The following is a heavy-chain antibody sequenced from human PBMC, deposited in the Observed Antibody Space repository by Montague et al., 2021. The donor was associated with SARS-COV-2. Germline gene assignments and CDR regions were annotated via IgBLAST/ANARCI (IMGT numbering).Heavy chain of an antibody. CDR3: ARDGYNAHQNYWYFDL. D-gene: IGHD5-24*01. CDR2: IYYSGST. CDR1: GGSISTYY. J-gene: IGHJ2*01. V-gene: IGHV4-59*12. Sequence: SETLSLTCTVSGGSISTYYWSWIRQPPGKGLEWIGYIYYSGSTNYSPSLKSRVIISVDTSKNQFSLKLSSVTAADTAVYYCARDGYNAHQNYWYFDLWGRGTLVTVSS.